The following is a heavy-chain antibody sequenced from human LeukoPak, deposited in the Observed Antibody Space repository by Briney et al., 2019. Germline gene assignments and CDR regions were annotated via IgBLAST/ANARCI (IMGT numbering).Heavy chain of an antibody. CDR3: ARDRHGDYDY. V-gene: IGHV1-46*01. J-gene: IGHJ4*02. CDR2: INPSGGSS. D-gene: IGHD4-17*01. CDR1: GYTFTSYD. Sequence: ASVKVSCKASGYTFTSYDINWVRQATGQGLEWMGVINPSGGSSSYAQKFQDRVTMTRDTSTSTVYMELSSLRSEDTAVYYCARDRHGDYDYWGQGTLVTVSS.